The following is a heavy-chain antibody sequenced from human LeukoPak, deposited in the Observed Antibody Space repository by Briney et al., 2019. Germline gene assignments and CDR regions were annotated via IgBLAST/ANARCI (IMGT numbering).Heavy chain of an antibody. CDR1: GYTFTSYA. Sequence: GASVKVSCKASGYTFTSYAISWVRQAPGQGLEWMGWISADNGNTDYAQRFQGRVTMTTDTSTSTAYMELRSLRSDDTAVYYCARGRDGYNFLNRGGYYYFDYWGQGILVTVSS. CDR2: ISADNGNT. J-gene: IGHJ4*02. V-gene: IGHV1-18*01. CDR3: ARGRDGYNFLNRGGYYYFDY. D-gene: IGHD5-24*01.